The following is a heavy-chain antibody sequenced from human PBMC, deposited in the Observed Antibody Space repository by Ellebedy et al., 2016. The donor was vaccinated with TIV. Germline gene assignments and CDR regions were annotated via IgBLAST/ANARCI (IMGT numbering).Heavy chain of an antibody. CDR2: IYPSNSDT. V-gene: IGHV5-51*01. CDR1: GYIFSVYW. CDR3: ARHLEILDYYYGMDV. Sequence: PGGSLRLSCQASGYIFSVYWIAWVRQMPGKDLEWMGIIYPSNSDTRYNPSFQGHVTISADKSISTAYLQWSSLKASDTAMYYCARHLEILDYYYGMDVWGQGTTVTVSS. D-gene: IGHD1-1*01. J-gene: IGHJ6*02.